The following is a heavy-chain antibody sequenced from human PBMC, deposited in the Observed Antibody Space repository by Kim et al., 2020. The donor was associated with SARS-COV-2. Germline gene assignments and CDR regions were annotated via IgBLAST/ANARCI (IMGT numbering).Heavy chain of an antibody. Sequence: GGSLRLSCAASGFTFSSYAMHWVRQAPGKGLEYVSAISSNGGSTYYANSVKGRFTISRDNSKNTLYLQMGSLRAEDMAVYYCPRSAGGYSYGYERVDYYGMDVWGQGTTVTVSS. CDR1: GFTFSSYA. V-gene: IGHV3-64*01. CDR2: ISSNGGST. CDR3: PRSAGGYSYGYERVDYYGMDV. J-gene: IGHJ6*02. D-gene: IGHD5-18*01.